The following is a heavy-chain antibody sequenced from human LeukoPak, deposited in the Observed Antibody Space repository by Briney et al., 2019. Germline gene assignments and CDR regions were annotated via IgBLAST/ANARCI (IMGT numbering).Heavy chain of an antibody. CDR1: GYTFTSYD. J-gene: IGHJ6*03. V-gene: IGHV1-8*01. CDR2: MNPNSGNT. D-gene: IGHD3-10*01. CDR3: ARVVVEYYGSGSYYNSVPGYYYYYMDV. Sequence: ASVKVSCKASGYTFTSYDINWVRQATGQGLEWMGWMNPNSGNTGYAQKFQGRVTMTRNTSISTAYMELSSLRSEDTAVYYCARVVVEYYGSGSYYNSVPGYYYYYMDVWGKGTTVTISS.